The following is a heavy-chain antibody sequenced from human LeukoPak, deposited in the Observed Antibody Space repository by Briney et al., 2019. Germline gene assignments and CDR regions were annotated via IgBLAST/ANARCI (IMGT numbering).Heavy chain of an antibody. Sequence: SQTRSLTCTVSGGSISSGDYYWSWIRQPPGKGLEWIGYIYYSGSTYYNPSLRSRVTISVDTSKNQFSLKLSSVTAADTAVYYCARGGQYQLLPFDYWGQGTLVTISS. V-gene: IGHV4-30-4*01. J-gene: IGHJ4*02. CDR2: IYYSGST. CDR1: GGSISSGDYY. CDR3: ARGGQYQLLPFDY. D-gene: IGHD2-2*01.